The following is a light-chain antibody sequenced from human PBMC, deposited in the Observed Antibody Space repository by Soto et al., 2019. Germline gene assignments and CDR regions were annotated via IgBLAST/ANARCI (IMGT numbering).Light chain of an antibody. CDR3: QQLHGYPIT. Sequence: DIQMTQSPSSLSASVGDRVTITCRASQSISSYLNWYQQKPGKAPKLLIYAASNFQSGVPSRFSGSGSGTHFTLTISSLQPEDFATYYCQQLHGYPITFGQGTRLRL. CDR1: QSISSY. CDR2: AAS. V-gene: IGKV1-39*01. J-gene: IGKJ5*01.